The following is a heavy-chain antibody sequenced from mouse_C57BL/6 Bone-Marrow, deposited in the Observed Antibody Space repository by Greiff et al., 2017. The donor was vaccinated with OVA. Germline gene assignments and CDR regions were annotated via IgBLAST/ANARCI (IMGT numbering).Heavy chain of an antibody. Sequence: VQLQQPGAELVKPGASVKLSCKASGYTFTSYWMQWVKQRPGPGLEWIGEIDPSDSYTNYNQKFKGKATLTVDTSSSTAYMQLSSLTSEDSAVYYCASNSPFDYWGQGTTLTVSS. CDR1: GYTFTSYW. CDR3: ASNSPFDY. J-gene: IGHJ2*01. D-gene: IGHD6-1*01. V-gene: IGHV1-50*01. CDR2: IDPSDSYT.